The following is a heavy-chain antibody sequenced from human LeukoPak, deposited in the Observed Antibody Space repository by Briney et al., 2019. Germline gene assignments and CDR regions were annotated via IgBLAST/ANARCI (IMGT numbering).Heavy chain of an antibody. J-gene: IGHJ4*02. CDR3: VIWGDYDVLTGYYVPDY. CDR1: GFTFSTYA. CDR2: ISYDGSTK. D-gene: IGHD3-9*01. Sequence: GGSLRLSCAASGFTFSTYAIHWVRQAPGKGLEWVAIISYDGSTKYYADSVKGRFTLSRDNSKNTLYLQMNSLRPEDTAVYYCVIWGDYDVLTGYYVPDYWGQGTLVTVSS. V-gene: IGHV3-30-3*01.